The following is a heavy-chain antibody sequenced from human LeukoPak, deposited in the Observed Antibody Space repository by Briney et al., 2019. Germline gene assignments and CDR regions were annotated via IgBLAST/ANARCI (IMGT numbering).Heavy chain of an antibody. V-gene: IGHV3-23*01. Sequence: GGSLRLSCAASGFTFSSYAMSWVRQAPGKGLEWVSTISGSGGNTYYADSVKGRFTISRDNSKNTLYLQMNSLRAEDTAVYYCARDLVSSLGGHMDVWGKGTTVTISS. CDR1: GFTFSSYA. J-gene: IGHJ6*03. CDR2: ISGSGGNT. D-gene: IGHD2-2*01. CDR3: ARDLVSSLGGHMDV.